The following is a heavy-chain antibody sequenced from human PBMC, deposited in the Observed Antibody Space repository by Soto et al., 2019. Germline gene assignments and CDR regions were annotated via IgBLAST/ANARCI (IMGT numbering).Heavy chain of an antibody. J-gene: IGHJ4*02. CDR2: VYYTGST. V-gene: IGHV4-59*01. CDR1: GGTMSGYY. Sequence: SETLSLTCRVSGGTMSGYYWSWIRQAPGKGLEWIGYVYYTGSTNYNPSLQSRVTISVDTSNKQFSLSLRLVTAADTAVYFCARSIAVPSSHIDHWGQGIRVTVSS. D-gene: IGHD6-6*01. CDR3: ARSIAVPSSHIDH.